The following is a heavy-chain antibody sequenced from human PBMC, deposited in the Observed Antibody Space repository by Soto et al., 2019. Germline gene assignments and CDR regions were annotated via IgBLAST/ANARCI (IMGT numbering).Heavy chain of an antibody. CDR3: AKATATGGGAFDI. CDR1: GFTCSSYD. J-gene: IGHJ3*02. Sequence: GGSLRLSCAASGFTCSSYDMSWVRQAPGKGLEWVSTILVGGSTHYPDSVKGRFTISRDNSKNTVFLQMNSLTAGDTAIYYCAKATATGGGAFDICGQGTMVTVSS. V-gene: IGHV3-23*01. D-gene: IGHD2-8*02. CDR2: ILVGGST.